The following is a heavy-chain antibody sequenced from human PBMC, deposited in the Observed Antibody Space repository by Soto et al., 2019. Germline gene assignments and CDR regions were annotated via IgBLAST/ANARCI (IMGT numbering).Heavy chain of an antibody. D-gene: IGHD6-19*01. CDR3: ASVKRWLVRADYYYGMDV. CDR2: ISAYNGNT. Sequence: QVQLVQSGAEVKKPGASVKVSCKASGYTFTSYGISWVRQAPGQGLEWMGWISAYNGNTNYAQKLQGRVTMTTDTXTXTXXMELRSLRSDDTAVYYCASVKRWLVRADYYYGMDVWGQGTTVTVSS. CDR1: GYTFTSYG. V-gene: IGHV1-18*01. J-gene: IGHJ6*02.